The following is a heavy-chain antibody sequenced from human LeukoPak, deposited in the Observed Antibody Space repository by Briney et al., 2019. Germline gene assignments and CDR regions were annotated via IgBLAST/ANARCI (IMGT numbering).Heavy chain of an antibody. CDR2: IRYDGSNK. J-gene: IGHJ4*02. CDR1: GFTFSSYG. D-gene: IGHD5-18*01. CDR3: AKYGGYSYGSQLGY. V-gene: IGHV3-30*02. Sequence: GGSLRLSCAASGFTFSSYGMHWVRQAPGKWLEWVAFIRYDGSNKYYADSVKGRFAISRDNSKNTLYLQMNSLRAEDTAVYYCAKYGGYSYGSQLGYWGQGTLVPVSS.